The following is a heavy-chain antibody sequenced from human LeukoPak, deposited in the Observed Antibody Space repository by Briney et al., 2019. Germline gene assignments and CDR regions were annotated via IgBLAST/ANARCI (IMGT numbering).Heavy chain of an antibody. CDR3: VKDLDLPTWYFDL. CDR2: VSRNGGST. Sequence: PGGSLRLSCSASGFTFSTYTMRWVRQAPGKGLEYVSTVSRNGGSTYYADSVKGRFTISRDNSKNTLYLQMSSLRTEDTAVYYCVKDLDLPTWYFDLWGRGTLVTVSS. CDR1: GFTFSTYT. J-gene: IGHJ2*01. V-gene: IGHV3-64D*09.